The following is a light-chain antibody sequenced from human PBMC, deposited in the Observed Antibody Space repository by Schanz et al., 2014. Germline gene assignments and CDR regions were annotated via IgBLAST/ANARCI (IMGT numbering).Light chain of an antibody. Sequence: EIVLTQSPGTLSLSPGERATLSCRASQSFKNNYLAWYQQTPGQAPRLLIYGASNRATGIPARFSGSGSGTEFTLTISSLQSEDFAVYYCQQYNGGTFGQGTKVEIK. CDR3: QQYNGGT. V-gene: IGKV3-15*01. CDR2: GAS. J-gene: IGKJ1*01. CDR1: QSFKNN.